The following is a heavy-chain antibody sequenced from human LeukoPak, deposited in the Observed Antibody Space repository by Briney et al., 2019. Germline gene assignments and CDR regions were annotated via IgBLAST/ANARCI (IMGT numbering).Heavy chain of an antibody. D-gene: IGHD1-26*01. CDR2: IKAKAHGGTT. CDR1: GFTFINAW. Sequence: GGSLRLSCAASGFTFINAWMAWVRQAPGKGLEWVGRIKAKAHGGTTDYAAPVKGRFTISRDDSKNTLYLQMNSLKTEDTAVYYCTTDGVGIEGAAFDYWGQGTLVTVSS. J-gene: IGHJ4*02. CDR3: TTDGVGIEGAAFDY. V-gene: IGHV3-15*01.